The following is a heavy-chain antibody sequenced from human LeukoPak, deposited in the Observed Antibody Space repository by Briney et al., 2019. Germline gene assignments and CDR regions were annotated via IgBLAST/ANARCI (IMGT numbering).Heavy chain of an antibody. CDR3: ARGRGGSSWYYYYMDV. V-gene: IGHV4-34*01. D-gene: IGHD6-13*01. CDR2: INHSGST. Sequence: SETLSLTYAVYGGSCSGYYWSWIRQPPGKGLEWIGEINHSGSTNYNPSLKSRVTISVDTSKNQFSLKLSSVTAADTAVYYCARGRGGSSWYYYYMDVWGKGTTVTVSS. CDR1: GGSCSGYY. J-gene: IGHJ6*03.